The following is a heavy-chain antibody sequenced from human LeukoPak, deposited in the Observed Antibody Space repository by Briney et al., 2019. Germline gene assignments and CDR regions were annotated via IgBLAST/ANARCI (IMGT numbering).Heavy chain of an antibody. J-gene: IGHJ4*02. CDR1: GFTFSNAW. D-gene: IGHD3-10*01. Sequence: PGGSLRLSCAASGFTFSNAWMSRVRQAPGKGLEWVGRIKSKTDGGTTDYAAPVKGRFTISRDDSKNTLYLQMNSLKTEDTAVYYCLRDWYGSGSYWQIRESYFDYWGQGTLVTVSS. CDR2: IKSKTDGGTT. V-gene: IGHV3-15*01. CDR3: LRDWYGSGSYWQIRESYFDY.